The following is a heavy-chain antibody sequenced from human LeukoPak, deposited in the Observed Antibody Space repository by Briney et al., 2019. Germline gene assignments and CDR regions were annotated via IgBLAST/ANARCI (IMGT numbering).Heavy chain of an antibody. CDR1: GYTFTGYY. V-gene: IGHV1-2*02. CDR3: ATRRGSYLWGTDFDY. CDR2: INPNSGDT. Sequence: ASVKVSCKASGYTFTGYYMHWVRQAPGQELEWMGWINPNSGDTKYAQKFQGRVTMTRDTSISTAYMELSRLRSDDTAVYYCATRRGSYLWGTDFDYWGQGTLVTVSS. D-gene: IGHD3-16*01. J-gene: IGHJ4*02.